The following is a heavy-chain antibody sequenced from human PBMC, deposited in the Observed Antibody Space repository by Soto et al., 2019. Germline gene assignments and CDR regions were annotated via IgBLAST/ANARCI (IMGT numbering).Heavy chain of an antibody. CDR1: GGSISSGDYY. CDR3: ARGTRYCSGGSCYLFDY. J-gene: IGHJ4*02. CDR2: IYYSGST. D-gene: IGHD2-15*01. Sequence: SETLSLTCTVSGGSISSGDYYWSWIRQPPGKGLEWIGCIYYSGSTYYNPSLKSRVTISVDTSKNQFSLKLSSVTAADTAVYYCARGTRYCSGGSCYLFDYWGQGTLVTVS. V-gene: IGHV4-30-4*01.